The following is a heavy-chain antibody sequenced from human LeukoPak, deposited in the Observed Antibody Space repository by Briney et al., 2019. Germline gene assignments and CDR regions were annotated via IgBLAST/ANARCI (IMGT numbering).Heavy chain of an antibody. CDR3: ARESLRRDGYN. V-gene: IGHV1-2*02. CDR2: INPNSGFT. J-gene: IGHJ1*01. D-gene: IGHD5-24*01. Sequence: ASVKVSCKASGDTFTGYYMHWVRQAPGQGLEWMGWINPNSGFTSYAQKFHGRVTMTRDTSTSTVYMELSSLRSEDTAVYYCARESLRRDGYNWGQGTLVTVSS. CDR1: GDTFTGYY.